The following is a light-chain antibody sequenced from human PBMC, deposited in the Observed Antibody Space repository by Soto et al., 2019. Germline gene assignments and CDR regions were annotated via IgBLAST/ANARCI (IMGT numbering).Light chain of an antibody. CDR2: DAS. V-gene: IGKV1-5*01. J-gene: IGKJ1*01. CDR1: QSISVS. Sequence: DIQITQSPATLSSSLVDRVTITCRASQSISVSLAWYQQKPGKAPNLLIYDASTLQGGVPSRFSGSGSGTEFTLTVTSLQTEDFATYFCQQYDKYSTFGHGTKVDIK. CDR3: QQYDKYST.